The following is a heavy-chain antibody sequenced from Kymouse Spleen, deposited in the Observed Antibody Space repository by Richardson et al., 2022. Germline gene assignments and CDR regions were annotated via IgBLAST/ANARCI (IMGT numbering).Heavy chain of an antibody. D-gene: IGHD2-2*02. Sequence: QVQLQESGPGLVKPSQTLSLTCTVSGGSISSGGYYWSWIRQHPGKGLEWIGYIYYSGSTYYNPSLKSRVTISVDTSKNQFSLKLSSVTAADTAVYYCARRGYCSSTSCHNWFDPWGQGTLVTVSS. J-gene: IGHJ5*02. CDR1: GGSISSGGYY. CDR2: IYYSGST. V-gene: IGHV4-31*03. CDR3: ARRGYCSSTSCHNWFDP.